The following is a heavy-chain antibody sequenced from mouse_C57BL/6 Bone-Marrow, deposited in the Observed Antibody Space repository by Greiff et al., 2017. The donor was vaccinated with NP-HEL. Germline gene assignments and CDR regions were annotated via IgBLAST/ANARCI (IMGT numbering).Heavy chain of an antibody. CDR3: ARSLSYDYDGYYFDY. Sequence: QVQLQQSGTELVKPGASVKLSCKASGYTFTSYWMHWVKQRPGQGLEWIGNINPSNGGTNYNEKFKSKATLPVDKSSSTAYMQLSSLTSEDSAVYYCARSLSYDYDGYYFDYWGQGTTLTVSS. CDR2: INPSNGGT. V-gene: IGHV1-53*01. J-gene: IGHJ2*01. CDR1: GYTFTSYW. D-gene: IGHD2-4*01.